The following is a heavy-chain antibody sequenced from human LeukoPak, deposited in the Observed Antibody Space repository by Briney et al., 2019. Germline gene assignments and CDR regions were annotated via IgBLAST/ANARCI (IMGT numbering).Heavy chain of an antibody. V-gene: IGHV3-43*02. CDR3: AKEMYSSSSAGWFDP. J-gene: IGHJ5*02. CDR1: VFTFDDCA. CDR2: ISGDGGST. Sequence: GRSLRLSCAASVFTFDDCAMHWVRQAPGKGLVWVSLISGDGGSTYYADSVKGRFTISRDNSKNTLYLQMNSLRTEDTALYYCAKEMYSSSSAGWFDPWGQGTLVTVSS. D-gene: IGHD6-6*01.